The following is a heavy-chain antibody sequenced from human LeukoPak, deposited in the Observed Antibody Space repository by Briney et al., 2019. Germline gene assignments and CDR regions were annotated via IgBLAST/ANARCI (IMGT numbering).Heavy chain of an antibody. CDR1: GGSISSGSYY. CDR2: IYTSGST. V-gene: IGHV4-61*02. J-gene: IGHJ3*02. D-gene: IGHD3-22*01. Sequence: SQTLSLTCTVSGGSISSGSYYWSWIRQPAGKGLEWIGRIYTSGSTNYNPSLKSRVTISVDTSKNQFPLKLSSVTAADTAVYYCAADYYDSSGYYYVGAFDIWGQGTMVTVSS. CDR3: AADYYDSSGYYYVGAFDI.